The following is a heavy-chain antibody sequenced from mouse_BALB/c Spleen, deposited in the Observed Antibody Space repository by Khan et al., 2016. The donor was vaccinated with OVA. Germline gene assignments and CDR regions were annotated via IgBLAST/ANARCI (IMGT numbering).Heavy chain of an antibody. CDR3: ARSTYRYAFAY. CDR1: GDSIPSGY. V-gene: IGHV3-8*02. Sequence: EVQLQESGPRLVKPSQTLSLTCSVTGDSIPSGYWSWIRQFPGNTLEYMGYMISSGNTYYNPSLTRRLSITRHTSTNQSSLQLNSVTTEDTATYDSARSTYRYAFAYGGQGALGTVSA. D-gene: IGHD2-14*01. J-gene: IGHJ3*01. CDR2: MISSGNT.